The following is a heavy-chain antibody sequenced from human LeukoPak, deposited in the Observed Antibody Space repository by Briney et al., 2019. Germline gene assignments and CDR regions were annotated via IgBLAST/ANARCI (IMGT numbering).Heavy chain of an antibody. J-gene: IGHJ4*02. D-gene: IGHD6-13*01. CDR2: INPRGGAK. V-gene: IGHV1-46*01. Sequence: ASLTLSCKASVSTFFTAYHMHWVRQAPGHGLEWMGVINPRGGAKTYAQKFQGRVTMTTDTSTSTVYMQLSSLRSEDTAVYYCARRAAPGTSSDYWGQGTLVTVSS. CDR3: ARRAAPGTSSDY. CDR1: VSTFFTAYH.